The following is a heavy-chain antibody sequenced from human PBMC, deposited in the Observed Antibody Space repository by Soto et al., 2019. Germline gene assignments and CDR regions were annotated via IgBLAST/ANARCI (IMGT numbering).Heavy chain of an antibody. Sequence: SETLSLTCTVSGGSISSGGYYWSWIRQHPGKGLEWIGYIYYSGSTYYNPSLKSRVTISVDTSKNQFSLKLSSVTAADTAVYYCARGLDLPYYYIDYWGQGTLVTVSS. CDR2: IYYSGST. V-gene: IGHV4-31*03. CDR3: ARGLDLPYYYIDY. D-gene: IGHD3-22*01. CDR1: GGSISSGGYY. J-gene: IGHJ4*02.